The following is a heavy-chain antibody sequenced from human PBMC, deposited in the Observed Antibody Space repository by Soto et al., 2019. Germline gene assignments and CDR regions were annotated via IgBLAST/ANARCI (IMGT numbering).Heavy chain of an antibody. D-gene: IGHD2-2*01. CDR2: ISYDGSNK. Sequence: GGSLRLSCAASGFTFSSYGMHWVRQAPGKGLEWVAVISYDGSNKYYADSVKGRFTISRDNSKNTLYLQMNSLRAEDTAVYYCAKDTQLARYCSSTSCARWFDPWGQGTLVTVSS. CDR3: AKDTQLARYCSSTSCARWFDP. J-gene: IGHJ5*02. CDR1: GFTFSSYG. V-gene: IGHV3-30*18.